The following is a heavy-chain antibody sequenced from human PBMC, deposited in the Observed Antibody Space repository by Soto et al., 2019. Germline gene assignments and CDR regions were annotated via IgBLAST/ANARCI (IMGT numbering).Heavy chain of an antibody. CDR1: GGPISSSSYY. CDR2: IYYSGST. CDR3: SRDDSDWFFN. V-gene: IGHV4-39*01. Sequence: PSETLSLTCTVSGGPISSSSYYWGWIRQPPGKGLEWIGSIYYSGSTYYNPSLKSRVTISVDTSKNQFSLKLSSVTAADTAVYYCSRDDSDWFFNWGRGTLVTVSS. D-gene: IGHD3-9*01. J-gene: IGHJ4*02.